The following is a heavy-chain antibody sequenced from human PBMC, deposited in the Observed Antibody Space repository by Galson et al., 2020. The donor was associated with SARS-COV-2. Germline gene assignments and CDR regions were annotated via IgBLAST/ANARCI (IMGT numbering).Heavy chain of an antibody. CDR1: GYSFHTYW. J-gene: IGHJ4*01. CDR2: IYPGDTDT. CDR3: TLATAIAAV. V-gene: IGHV5-51*01. Sequence: GESLKISCKGSGYSFHTYWIGWVRQMPGKGLEWVGSIYPGDTDTRYSPSYQSQVTISADNSINTAYLQWSSLKASDTAIYYCTLATAIAAVWRRGTLVTVSS. D-gene: IGHD2-21*02.